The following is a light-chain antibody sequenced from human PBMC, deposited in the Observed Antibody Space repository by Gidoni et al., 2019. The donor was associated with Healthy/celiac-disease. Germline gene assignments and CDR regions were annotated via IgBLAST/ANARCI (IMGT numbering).Light chain of an antibody. CDR1: QSISSY. CDR3: QQSDSTPLT. CDR2: AAS. J-gene: IGKJ4*01. V-gene: IGKV1-39*01. Sequence: DIQMTQSPSSLSASVVDRVTITCRASQSISSYLNWYQQKPGKAPKLLIYAASSLQSGVPSRFSGSGSGTDCTLTISSLQPEDFATYYCQQSDSTPLTFGGGTKVEIK.